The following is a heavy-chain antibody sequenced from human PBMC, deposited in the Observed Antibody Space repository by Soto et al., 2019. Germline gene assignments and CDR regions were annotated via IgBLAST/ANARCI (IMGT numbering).Heavy chain of an antibody. Sequence: QVQLVESGGGVVQPGRSLRLSCAASGFTFNSYGMHWVRQAPGKGLEWVAVIWYDGSNKYYADSVKGRFTISRDNSKNTLYLQMNSLRAEDTAVYYCARDKGSGWYYYFDYWGQGTLVTVSS. CDR2: IWYDGSNK. D-gene: IGHD6-19*01. V-gene: IGHV3-33*01. CDR3: ARDKGSGWYYYFDY. CDR1: GFTFNSYG. J-gene: IGHJ4*02.